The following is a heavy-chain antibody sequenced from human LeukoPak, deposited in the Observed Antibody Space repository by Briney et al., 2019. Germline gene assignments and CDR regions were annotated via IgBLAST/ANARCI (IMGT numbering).Heavy chain of an antibody. CDR2: ISPSGGST. Sequence: GASVKVSCKAFGYTFTSNYMHWVRQAPGQGPEWMGVISPSGGSTTYAQKFQGRVAITADESTSTAYMELSSLRSEDTAVYYCARKDGNNSFDNWGQGTLVTVSS. D-gene: IGHD5-24*01. V-gene: IGHV1-46*01. CDR1: GYTFTSNY. J-gene: IGHJ4*02. CDR3: ARKDGNNSFDN.